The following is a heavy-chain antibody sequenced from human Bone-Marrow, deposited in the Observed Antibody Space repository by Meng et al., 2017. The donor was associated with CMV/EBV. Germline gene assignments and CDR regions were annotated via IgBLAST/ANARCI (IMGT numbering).Heavy chain of an antibody. CDR2: ISSSSYI. J-gene: IGHJ6*02. D-gene: IGHD2-15*01. Sequence: GGSLRLSCAASGFTFSSYEMNWVRQAPGKGLEWVSSISSSSYIYYADSVKGRFTISRDNATNSLYLQMNSLRAEDTAVYYCARGWDILVVSSAGGAMDVWGQGATVTVSS. V-gene: IGHV3-21*01. CDR1: GFTFSSYE. CDR3: ARGWDILVVSSAGGAMDV.